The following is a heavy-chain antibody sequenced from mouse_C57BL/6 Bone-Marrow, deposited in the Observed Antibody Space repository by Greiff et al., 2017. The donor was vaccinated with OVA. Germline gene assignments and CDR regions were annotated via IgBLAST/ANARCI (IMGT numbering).Heavy chain of an antibody. CDR2: INPSSGYT. V-gene: IGHV1-7*01. CDR1: GYTFTSYW. J-gene: IGHJ4*01. D-gene: IGHD1-1*01. Sequence: QVQLQQSGAELAKPGASVKLSCKASGYTFTSYWMHWVKQRPGQGLEWIGYINPSSGYTKYNQKFKDKATLTADKSSSTAYMQLSSLTYEDSAVYYCASLSITTVVARGYAMDYWGQGTSVTVSS. CDR3: ASLSITTVVARGYAMDY.